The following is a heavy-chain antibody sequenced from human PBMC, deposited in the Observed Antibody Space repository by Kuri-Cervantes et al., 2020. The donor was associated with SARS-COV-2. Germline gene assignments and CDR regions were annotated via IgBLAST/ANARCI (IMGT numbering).Heavy chain of an antibody. D-gene: IGHD6-19*01. CDR1: GFTFDDYA. Sequence: SLKISCAASGFTFDDYAMHWVRQAPGKGLEWVSGISWNSGSIGYADSVKGRFTISRDNAKNSLYLQMNSLRAEDTASYYCAKDHTVAGPWGAFDIWGQGTMVTVSS. V-gene: IGHV3-9*01. CDR2: ISWNSGSI. CDR3: AKDHTVAGPWGAFDI. J-gene: IGHJ3*02.